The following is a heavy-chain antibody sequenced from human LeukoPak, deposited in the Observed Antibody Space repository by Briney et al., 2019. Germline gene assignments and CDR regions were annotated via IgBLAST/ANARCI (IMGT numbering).Heavy chain of an antibody. V-gene: IGHV3-48*03. D-gene: IGHD5-18*01. CDR1: GFTFSSYE. J-gene: IGHJ4*02. CDR2: ISSSAATT. CDR3: ARQQLQLWYD. Sequence: GGSLRLPCAASGFTFSSYEMNWVRQAPGKGLEWVSYISSSAATTYYADSVKGRFTISRDNAKNSLYLQMNSLRAEDTAVYYCARQQLQLWYDWGQGTLVTVSS.